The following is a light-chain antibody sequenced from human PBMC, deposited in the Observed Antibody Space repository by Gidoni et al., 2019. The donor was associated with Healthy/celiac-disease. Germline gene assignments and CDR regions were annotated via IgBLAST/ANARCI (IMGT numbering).Light chain of an antibody. CDR3: QQYNSFTWT. V-gene: IGKV1-5*01. CDR2: AAS. CDR1: QSIISW. J-gene: IGKJ1*01. Sequence: DIQMTQSPSTLSASVGDRVTITCRDSQSIISWLAWYQQKPGNAPKLLLYAASSLESGVPSRFSGSGSGTEFTLTISSLQPVDFATYYCQQYNSFTWTFGQGTKVEIK.